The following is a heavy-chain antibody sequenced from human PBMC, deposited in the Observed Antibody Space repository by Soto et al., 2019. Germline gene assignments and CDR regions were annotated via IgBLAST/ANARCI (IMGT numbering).Heavy chain of an antibody. CDR3: ARDRLQYVNYYFYDMDV. CDR2: IWYDGSNK. CDR1: GFTFSSYG. V-gene: IGHV3-33*01. D-gene: IGHD4-4*01. J-gene: IGHJ6*02. Sequence: GGSLRLSCAASGFTFSSYGTQWVRQAPGKGLEWVAVIWYDGSNKYYADSVKGRFTISRDNSKNTLYLQMNSLRAEDTAVYYCARDRLQYVNYYFYDMDVWGQGTTVTVSS.